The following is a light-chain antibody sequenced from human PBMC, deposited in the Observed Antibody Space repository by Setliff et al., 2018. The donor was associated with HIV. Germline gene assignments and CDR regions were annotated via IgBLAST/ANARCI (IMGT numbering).Light chain of an antibody. V-gene: IGLV2-18*02. CDR1: SSDVGSYNR. Sequence: QSVLTQPPSVSGSPGQSVTISCTGTSSDVGSYNRVSWYRQPPGTAPQAMIYEVTKRPSGVPDRLSGSKSGNTASLTISGLLAEDEADYYCISYTSDNTWVFGGGTKGTVL. J-gene: IGLJ3*02. CDR2: EVT. CDR3: ISYTSDNTWV.